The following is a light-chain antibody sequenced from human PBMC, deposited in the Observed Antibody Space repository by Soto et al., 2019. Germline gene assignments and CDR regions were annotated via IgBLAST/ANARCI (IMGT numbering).Light chain of an antibody. Sequence: QSALTQPASVSGSPGQSITISCTRTSSDVGGYNYVSWYQQYPGKVPKLMIHEVSNRPSGVSSRFSGSKSGDTASLTISGLQPEDEADYYCSSYTSSSTLVFGTGTKVTVL. V-gene: IGLV2-14*01. CDR2: EVS. J-gene: IGLJ1*01. CDR1: SSDVGGYNY. CDR3: SSYTSSSTLV.